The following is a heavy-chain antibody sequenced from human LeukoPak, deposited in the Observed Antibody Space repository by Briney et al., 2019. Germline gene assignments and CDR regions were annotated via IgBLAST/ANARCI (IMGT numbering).Heavy chain of an antibody. CDR3: AKERDGFREYLDV. D-gene: IGHD5-24*01. V-gene: IGHV3-33*06. J-gene: IGHJ6*03. CDR1: RFTSSRLG. CDR2: IYNDVTQG. Sequence: VGSLRHSCAPSRFTSSRLGMQWVRQAPGKGLEWGALIYNDVTQGHYVDSVKGRFTISTDNSQNTLSMHMYTLRDDNTGVYYCAKERDGFREYLDVSGKGATFTVSS.